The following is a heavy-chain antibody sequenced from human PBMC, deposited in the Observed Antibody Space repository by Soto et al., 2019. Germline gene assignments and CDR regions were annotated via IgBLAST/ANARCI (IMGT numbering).Heavy chain of an antibody. CDR1: GFTFSDYY. V-gene: IGHV3-11*01. Sequence: LRLSCAASGFTFSDYYMSWIRQAPGKGLEWVSYISSSGSTIYYAGSVKGRFTISRDNAKNSLYLQMNSLRAEDTAVYYCARDPGPNEVVVAATGYYYGMDVWGQGTTVTVS. CDR3: ARDPGPNEVVVAATGYYYGMDV. J-gene: IGHJ6*02. D-gene: IGHD2-15*01. CDR2: ISSSGSTI.